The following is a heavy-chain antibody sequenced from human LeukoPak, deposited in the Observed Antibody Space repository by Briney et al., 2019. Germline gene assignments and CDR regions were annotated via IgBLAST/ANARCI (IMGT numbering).Heavy chain of an antibody. CDR3: AKGGYYFDSGGYFVT. V-gene: IGHV3-23*01. CDR2: ISSSGGST. D-gene: IGHD3-22*01. J-gene: IGHJ5*02. Sequence: GGSLRLSCAASGFTFSSYAMSWVRQAPGKGLEWVSGISSSGGSTYYADSVKGRFTISRDNSKSTLYLQMNSLRAEDTAVYYCAKGGYYFDSGGYFVTWGQGTLVTVSS. CDR1: GFTFSSYA.